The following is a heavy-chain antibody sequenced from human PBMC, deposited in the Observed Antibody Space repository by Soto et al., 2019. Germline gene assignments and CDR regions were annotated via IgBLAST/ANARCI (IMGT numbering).Heavy chain of an antibody. CDR1: GVSISNSIYC. CDR2: IYYSGIT. Sequence: SETLSLTCTVSGVSISNSIYCWGWIRRPPGKGLEWIGTIYYSGITYYNPSLKSRVTISVDTSKNQFSLKLTSVTAADTAVYYCARHGSNWGQGTLVTVSS. CDR3: ARHGSN. J-gene: IGHJ4*02. V-gene: IGHV4-39*01.